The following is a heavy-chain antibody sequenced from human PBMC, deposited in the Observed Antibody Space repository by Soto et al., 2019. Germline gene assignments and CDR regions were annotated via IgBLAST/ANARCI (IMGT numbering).Heavy chain of an antibody. Sequence: SETLSLTCAVYGGSFSGYYWSWIRQPPGKGLEWIGEINHSGSTNYNPSLKSRVTISVDTSKNQFSLKLSSVTAADTAVYYCARGHFQYCSGGSCYSWFVPWGQGTLVT. CDR1: GGSFSGYY. CDR2: INHSGST. D-gene: IGHD2-15*01. J-gene: IGHJ5*02. CDR3: ARGHFQYCSGGSCYSWFVP. V-gene: IGHV4-34*01.